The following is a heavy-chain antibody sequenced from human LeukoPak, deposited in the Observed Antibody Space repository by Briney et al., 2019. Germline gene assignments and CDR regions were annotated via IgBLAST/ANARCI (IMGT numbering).Heavy chain of an antibody. CDR2: IRSSTTYV. J-gene: IGHJ5*02. CDR1: GFTFSNYN. Sequence: GGSLRLSCAASGFTFSNYNMNWVRQAPGKGLEWVSSIRSSTTYVYYADSVKGRFTISRDNSKNTLYLQMNSLRAEDTAVYYCARGSGYLYNWFDPWGQGTLVTVSS. CDR3: ARGSGYLYNWFDP. D-gene: IGHD5-18*01. V-gene: IGHV3-21*01.